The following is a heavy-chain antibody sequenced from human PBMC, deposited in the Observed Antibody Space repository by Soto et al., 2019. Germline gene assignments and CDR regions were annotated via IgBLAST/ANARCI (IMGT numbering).Heavy chain of an antibody. Sequence: QVQLVESGGGVVQPGRSLRLSCAASGFTFSSYAMHWVRQAPGKGLEWVAVISYDGSNKYYADSVRGRFTISGDNSKNTLYLQINRLRDEDTAVYYCACATTSPRTFWDWDLWGRCTLVTVSS. J-gene: IGHJ2*01. CDR1: GFTFSSYA. V-gene: IGHV3-30-3*01. CDR3: ACATTSPRTFWDWDL. CDR2: ISYDGSNK.